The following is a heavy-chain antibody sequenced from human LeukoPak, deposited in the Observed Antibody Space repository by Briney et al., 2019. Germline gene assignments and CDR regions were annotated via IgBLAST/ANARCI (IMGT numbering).Heavy chain of an antibody. J-gene: IGHJ4*02. CDR3: ARASRGSAMVENDY. D-gene: IGHD5-18*01. CDR1: GYTFTDYY. Sequence: ASVKVSCKASGYTFTDYYMHWVRQAPGQGLEWMGWINPNSGGTNYAQKFQGRVTMTRDTSISTAYMELSRLRSDDTAVYYRARASRGSAMVENDYWGQGTLVTVSS. CDR2: INPNSGGT. V-gene: IGHV1-2*02.